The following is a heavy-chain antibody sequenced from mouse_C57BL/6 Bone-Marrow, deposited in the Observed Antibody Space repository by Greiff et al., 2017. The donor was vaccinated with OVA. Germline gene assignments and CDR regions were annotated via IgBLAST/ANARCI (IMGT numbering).Heavy chain of an antibody. Sequence: QVQLQQSGPELVKPGASVKISCKASGYAFSSSWMNWVKQRPGKGLEWIGRIYPGDGDTNYNGKFKGKATLTADKSSNTAYMQLSSLTSEDSAVYFVALYYYGSMETDWYFDVWGTGTTVTVSS. D-gene: IGHD1-1*01. CDR2: IYPGDGDT. V-gene: IGHV1-82*01. J-gene: IGHJ1*03. CDR3: ALYYYGSMETDWYFDV. CDR1: GYAFSSSW.